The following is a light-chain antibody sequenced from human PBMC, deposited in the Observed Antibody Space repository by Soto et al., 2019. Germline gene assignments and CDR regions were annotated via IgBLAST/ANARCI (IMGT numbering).Light chain of an antibody. Sequence: IVMTQSPLSLPVTPGEPASISCRSSQSLLQSNGYNYLDWYLQKPGQSPQLLVYLGSNRDSGVPDRFSGSGSGTDFTLKISRVEAEDVGVYYCMQALQTPLTFGGGTKVEIK. CDR1: QSLLQSNGYNY. V-gene: IGKV2-28*01. CDR2: LGS. J-gene: IGKJ4*01. CDR3: MQALQTPLT.